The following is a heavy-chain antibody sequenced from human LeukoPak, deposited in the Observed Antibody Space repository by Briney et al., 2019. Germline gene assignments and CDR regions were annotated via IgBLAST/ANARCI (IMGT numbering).Heavy chain of an antibody. Sequence: PGGSLRLSCAASGFTFSSYAMHWVRQAPGKGLEWVAVISYDGSNKYYADSVKGRFTISRDNSKNTLYLQMNSLRAEDTAVYYCARDSPYYDFWSGPNYWGQGTLVTVSS. D-gene: IGHD3-3*01. CDR2: ISYDGSNK. J-gene: IGHJ4*02. V-gene: IGHV3-30-3*01. CDR3: ARDSPYYDFWSGPNY. CDR1: GFTFSSYA.